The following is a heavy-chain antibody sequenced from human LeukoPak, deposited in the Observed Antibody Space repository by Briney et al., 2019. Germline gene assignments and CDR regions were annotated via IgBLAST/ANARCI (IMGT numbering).Heavy chain of an antibody. CDR2: IWYDGSNK. CDR3: ARDKIVGASKFDY. J-gene: IGHJ4*02. D-gene: IGHD1-26*01. V-gene: IGHV3-33*01. Sequence: PGGSLRLSCAAFGFTFSSYGIHWVRQAPGKGLEWVAVIWYDGSNKYYTDSVKGRFTISRDNAKNSLYLQMNSLRAEDTAIYYCARDKIVGASKFDYWGQGTLVTVSS. CDR1: GFTFSSYG.